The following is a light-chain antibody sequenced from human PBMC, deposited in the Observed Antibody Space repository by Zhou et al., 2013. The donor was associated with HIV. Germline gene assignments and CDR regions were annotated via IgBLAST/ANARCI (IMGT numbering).Light chain of an antibody. CDR3: QQSYSTPQLT. Sequence: DIQMTQSPSSLSASVGDKVTITCRASQGISHDLGWYQQKPGKPPKRLIYAASSLQNGVPSRFSGSGSGTDFTLTISSLQPEDFATYYCQQSYSTPQLTFGGGTKVEIK. J-gene: IGKJ4*01. CDR2: AAS. V-gene: IGKV1-39*01. CDR1: QGISHD.